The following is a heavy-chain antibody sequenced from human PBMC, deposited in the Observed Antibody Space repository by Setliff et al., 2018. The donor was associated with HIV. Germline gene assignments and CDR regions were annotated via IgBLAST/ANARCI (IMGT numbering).Heavy chain of an antibody. Sequence: GASVKVSCKASGGTFSSFAINWVRQAPGQGLEWVGGIIPVFGTTSYGHHFQGRVAITADASTSTAFLDLYSLRSEDTAVCYCARDHHSGSDWSRLGAFDIWGQGTVVTVSS. J-gene: IGHJ3*02. CDR3: ARDHHSGSDWSRLGAFDI. V-gene: IGHV1-69*13. CDR2: IIPVFGTT. D-gene: IGHD1-26*01. CDR1: GGTFSSFA.